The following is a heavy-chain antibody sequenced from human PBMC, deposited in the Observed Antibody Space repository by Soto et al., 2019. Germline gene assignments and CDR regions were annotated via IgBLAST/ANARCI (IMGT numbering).Heavy chain of an antibody. J-gene: IGHJ3*02. CDR1: GYSFTSYW. Sequence: GESLKISCKGSGYSFTSYWIVWVRQMPGKGLEWMGIIYPGDSDTRYSPSFQGQVTISADKSISTAYLQWSSLKASDTAMYYCAGHRNDATTQTALGSEIWGQGKRATVPS. D-gene: IGHD2-21*02. CDR2: IYPGDSDT. CDR3: AGHRNDATTQTALGSEI. V-gene: IGHV5-51*01.